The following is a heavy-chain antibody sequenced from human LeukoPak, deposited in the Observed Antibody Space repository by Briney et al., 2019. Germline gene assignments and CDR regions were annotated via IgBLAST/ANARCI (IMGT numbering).Heavy chain of an antibody. CDR3: AKEGFLYSYGSWGSYYYMDV. Sequence: PGGSLRLSCAASGFTFSSYGMHWVRQAPGKGLEWVAFIRYDGSNKYYADSVKGRFTISRDNSKNTLYLQMNSLRAEDTAVYYCAKEGFLYSYGSWGSYYYMDVWGKGTTVTVSS. V-gene: IGHV3-30*02. CDR2: IRYDGSNK. J-gene: IGHJ6*03. D-gene: IGHD5-18*01. CDR1: GFTFSSYG.